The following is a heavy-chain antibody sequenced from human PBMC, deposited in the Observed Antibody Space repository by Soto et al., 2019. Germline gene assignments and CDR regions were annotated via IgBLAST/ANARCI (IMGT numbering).Heavy chain of an antibody. D-gene: IGHD4-17*01. CDR2: IYYSGST. Sequence: SETLSLTCTVSGGSISSSSYYWGGIRQPPGKGLEWIGYIYYSGSTNYNPSLKSRVTISVDTSKNQFSLKLSSVTAADTAVYYCARDRLDYGDYSYYFDYWGQGTLVTVSS. CDR1: GGSISSSSYY. J-gene: IGHJ4*02. V-gene: IGHV4-61*01. CDR3: ARDRLDYGDYSYYFDY.